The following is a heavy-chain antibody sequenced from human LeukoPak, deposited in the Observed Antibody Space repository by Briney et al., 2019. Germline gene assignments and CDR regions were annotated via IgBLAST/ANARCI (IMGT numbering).Heavy chain of an antibody. Sequence: PGGSLRLSCAASGFSFSTYNMNWVRQAPGKGLEWISSISSSSSYIYYAESVKGRFTISRDNAKNSLYLQMNSLRAEDTAVYYCARSRDSAYDPLDYWGQGTLVTVSS. CDR3: ARSRDSAYDPLDY. CDR2: ISSSSSYI. D-gene: IGHD5-12*01. CDR1: GFSFSTYN. V-gene: IGHV3-21*01. J-gene: IGHJ4*02.